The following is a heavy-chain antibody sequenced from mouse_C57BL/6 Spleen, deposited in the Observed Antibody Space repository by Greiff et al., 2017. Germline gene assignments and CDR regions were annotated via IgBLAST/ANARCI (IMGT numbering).Heavy chain of an antibody. D-gene: IGHD3-2*02. CDR1: GYTFTDYY. Sequence: EVQLQQSGPELVKPGASVKISCKASGYTFTDYYMNWVKQSHGKSLEWIGDINPNNGGTSYNQKFKGKATLTVDKSSSTAYMELRSLTSEDSAVYYCARLASSGYWGQGTLVTVSA. CDR2: INPNNGGT. J-gene: IGHJ3*01. V-gene: IGHV1-26*01. CDR3: ARLASSGY.